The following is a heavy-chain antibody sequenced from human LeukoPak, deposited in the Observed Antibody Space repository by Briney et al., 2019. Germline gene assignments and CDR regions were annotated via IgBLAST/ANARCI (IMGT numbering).Heavy chain of an antibody. D-gene: IGHD2-2*01. CDR3: ARDASQPAAHRHWFDP. Sequence: SVKVSCKASGGTFSSYAISWVRQAPGQGLEWMGGIIPIFGAANYAQKFQGRVTITTDESTSTVYMELSSLRSEDTAVYYCARDASQPAAHRHWFDPWGQGTLVTVSS. CDR1: GGTFSSYA. CDR2: IIPIFGAA. J-gene: IGHJ5*02. V-gene: IGHV1-69*05.